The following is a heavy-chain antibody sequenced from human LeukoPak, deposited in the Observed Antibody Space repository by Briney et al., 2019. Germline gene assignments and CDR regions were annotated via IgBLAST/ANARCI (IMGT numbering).Heavy chain of an antibody. CDR3: ARSTRNWSFFDY. V-gene: IGHV4-59*01. J-gene: IGHJ4*02. CDR1: GGSISSYY. CDR2: IYYSGST. Sequence: PSETLSLTCTVSGGSISSYYWSWIRQPPGKGLEWIGYIYYSGSTNYNPSLKSRVTISVDTSKNQFSLKLSSVTAADTAVYYCARSTRNWSFFDYWGQGTLVTVSS. D-gene: IGHD1-1*01.